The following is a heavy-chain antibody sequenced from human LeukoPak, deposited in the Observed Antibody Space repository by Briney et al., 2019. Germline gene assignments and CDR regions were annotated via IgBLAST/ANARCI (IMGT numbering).Heavy chain of an antibody. CDR1: GFTFSSYS. Sequence: GGSLRLSCAASGFTFSSYSMNWVRQAPGKGLEWVSYISSSSSTIYYADSVKGRFTISRDNAKNSLYLQMNSLRAEDTAVYYCAKDHSSRIFDYWGQGTLVTVSS. V-gene: IGHV3-48*01. J-gene: IGHJ4*02. D-gene: IGHD6-19*01. CDR3: AKDHSSRIFDY. CDR2: ISSSSSTI.